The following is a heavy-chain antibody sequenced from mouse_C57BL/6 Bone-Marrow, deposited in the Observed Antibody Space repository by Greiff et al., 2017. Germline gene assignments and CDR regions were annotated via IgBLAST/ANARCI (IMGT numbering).Heavy chain of an antibody. CDR3: GRRYYFDY. CDR2: ISGGGGNT. CDR1: GFTFSSYT. V-gene: IGHV5-9*01. Sequence: EVQGVESGGGLVKPGGSLKLSCAASGFTFSSYTMSWVRQTPEKRLEWVATISGGGGNTYYPDSVKGRFTISRDNAKNTLYLQMRSLRSEDTALYYCGRRYYFDYWGQGTALTVSS. J-gene: IGHJ2*01.